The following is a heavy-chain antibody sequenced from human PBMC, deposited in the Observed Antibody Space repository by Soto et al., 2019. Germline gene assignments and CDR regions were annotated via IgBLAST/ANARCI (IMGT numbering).Heavy chain of an antibody. CDR1: GYTFTSYG. D-gene: IGHD1-1*01. Sequence: ASVKVSCKASGYTFTSYGISWVRQAPGQELEWMGWISAYNGNTNYAQKLQGRVTMTTDTSTSTAYMELRSLRVEDTAVYYCARDGIGGTTFRGYLDYWGQGTLVTVSS. CDR2: ISAYNGNT. V-gene: IGHV1-18*01. CDR3: ARDGIGGTTFRGYLDY. J-gene: IGHJ4*02.